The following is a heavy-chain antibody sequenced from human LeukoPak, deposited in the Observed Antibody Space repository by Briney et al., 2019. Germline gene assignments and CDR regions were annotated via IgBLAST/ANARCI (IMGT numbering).Heavy chain of an antibody. CDR1: GDSISSSRSY. CDR3: ARGPYSYDSSGAFDI. V-gene: IGHV4-39*01. J-gene: IGHJ3*02. CDR2: IYYSGST. Sequence: PSETLSLTCTVSGDSISSSRSYWGWIRQPPGKGLEWIGSIYYSGSTYYNTSLKSRVTISVDTSKNQFSLNLNSVTTADTAVYFCARGPYSYDSSGAFDIWGQGTMVTVSS. D-gene: IGHD3-22*01.